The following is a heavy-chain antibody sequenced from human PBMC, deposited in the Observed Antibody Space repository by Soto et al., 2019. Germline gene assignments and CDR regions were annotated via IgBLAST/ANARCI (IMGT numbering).Heavy chain of an antibody. CDR2: ISYDGSNK. D-gene: IGHD2-2*01. CDR1: GFTFSSYA. V-gene: IGHV3-30-3*01. CDR3: ARVQLRAHIVVVPAAIRSSNDYYYGMDV. Sequence: GGSLRFSCAASGFTFSSYALHWVRQALGKGLEWVAVISYDGSNKYYADSVKGRFTISIDNSKNTLYLQMNSLRAEDTAVYYCARVQLRAHIVVVPAAIRSSNDYYYGMDVWGQGTTVTVSS. J-gene: IGHJ6*02.